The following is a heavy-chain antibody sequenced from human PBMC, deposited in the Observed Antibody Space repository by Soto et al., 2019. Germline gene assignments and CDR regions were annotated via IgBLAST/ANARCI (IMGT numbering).Heavy chain of an antibody. Sequence: ASVNVSCKASGYTFTGYYMHWVRQAPGQGLEWMGWINPNSGGTNYAQKFQGWVTMTRDTSISTAYMELSRLRSDDTAVYYCARDADPANCSSTSCYGVGQQLASTFFDYWGQGTLVTVSS. D-gene: IGHD2-2*01. CDR1: GYTFTGYY. CDR3: ARDADPANCSSTSCYGVGQQLASTFFDY. CDR2: INPNSGGT. J-gene: IGHJ4*02. V-gene: IGHV1-2*04.